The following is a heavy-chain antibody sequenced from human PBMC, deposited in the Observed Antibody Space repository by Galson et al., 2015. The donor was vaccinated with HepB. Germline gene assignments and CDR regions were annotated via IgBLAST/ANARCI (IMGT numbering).Heavy chain of an antibody. D-gene: IGHD4-17*01. CDR3: VKDLLDYGEPAFDI. CDR1: GFTFSSYA. Sequence: SLRLSCAASGFTFSSYAMHWVRQAPGTGLEYVSAISSNGGSTYYADSVKGRFTISRDNSKNTLYLQMSSLRAEDTAVYYCVKDLLDYGEPAFDIWGQGTLVTVSS. CDR2: ISSNGGST. V-gene: IGHV3-64D*06. J-gene: IGHJ4*02.